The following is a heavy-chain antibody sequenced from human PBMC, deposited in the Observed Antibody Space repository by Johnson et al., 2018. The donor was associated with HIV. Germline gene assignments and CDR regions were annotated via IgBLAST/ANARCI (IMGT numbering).Heavy chain of an antibody. CDR3: ARQLATGDDAFDI. D-gene: IGHD7-27*01. CDR1: GFTFDDYA. CDR2: ISWNSGSI. V-gene: IGHV3-9*01. Sequence: QLVESGGGLVQPGRSVRLSCAASGFTFDDYAMHWVRQAPGKGLEWVSGISWNSGSIGYVDSVKGRFTISRDNAKNSLYLQMNSLRAEDTAAYYCARQLATGDDAFDIWGQGTMVTVSS. J-gene: IGHJ3*02.